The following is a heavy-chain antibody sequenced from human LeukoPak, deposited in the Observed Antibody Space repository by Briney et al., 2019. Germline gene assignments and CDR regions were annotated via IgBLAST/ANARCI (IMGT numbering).Heavy chain of an antibody. CDR1: GFTFSSYA. V-gene: IGHV3-23*01. D-gene: IGHD2-2*01. CDR3: AKDSASGDRDIVVVPAAIRY. CDR2: ISSSGGST. J-gene: IGHJ4*02. Sequence: GGSLRLSCAASGFTFSSYAMSWVRQAPGKGLEWVSAISSSGGSTYYADSVKGRFTISRDNSKNTLYLQMNSLRAEDTAVYYCAKDSASGDRDIVVVPAAIRYWGQGTLVAVSS.